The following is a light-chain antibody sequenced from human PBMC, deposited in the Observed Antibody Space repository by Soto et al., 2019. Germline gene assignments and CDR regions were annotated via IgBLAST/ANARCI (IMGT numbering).Light chain of an antibody. Sequence: AIRMTQSPSSLSASTGDRVTITCRASQGISSYLAWYQQTPGKAPKLLIYAASTLQSGVPSRFSGSGSGTDFTLTISCLQSEDFATYYCQQYYSYSWTFGQGTKVEIK. CDR1: QGISSY. CDR3: QQYYSYSWT. CDR2: AAS. J-gene: IGKJ1*01. V-gene: IGKV1-8*01.